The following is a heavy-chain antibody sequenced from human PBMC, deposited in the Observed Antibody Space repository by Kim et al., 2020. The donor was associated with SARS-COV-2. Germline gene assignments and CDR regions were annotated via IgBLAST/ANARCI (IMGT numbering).Heavy chain of an antibody. V-gene: IGHV1-3*01. CDR2: NT. J-gene: IGHJ4*02. CDR3: ARGPSGYTDY. Sequence: NTKYSQKFQGRVTITRDTSASTAYMELSSLRSEDTAVYYCARGPSGYTDYWGQGTLVTVSS. D-gene: IGHD3-22*01.